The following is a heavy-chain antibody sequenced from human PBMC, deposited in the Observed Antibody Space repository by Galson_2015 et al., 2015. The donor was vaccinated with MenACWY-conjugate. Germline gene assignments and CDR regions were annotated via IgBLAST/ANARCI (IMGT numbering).Heavy chain of an antibody. Sequence: SVKVSCKASGYTFTKYGISWVRQAPGQGLEWMGRISGYSGNTNYAQKFQGRVTMTTDTSTSTAYMELRSLRSDDTAVYYCARDSPYNPYCTGSIYYRGAAHGGQGPLVTVSS. J-gene: IGHJ4*02. CDR3: ARDSPYNPYCTGSIYYRGAAH. CDR2: ISGYSGNT. D-gene: IGHD2-8*02. CDR1: GYTFTKYG. V-gene: IGHV1-18*01.